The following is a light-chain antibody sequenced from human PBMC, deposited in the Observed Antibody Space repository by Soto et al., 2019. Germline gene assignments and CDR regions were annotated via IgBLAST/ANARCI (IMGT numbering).Light chain of an antibody. CDR3: QQRSSWPLP. CDR1: RGIDTY. Sequence: EIVLTQSPATLSLSPGERATLSCRASRGIDTYLALYQQKRGQAPRLLIYDASNRTTGIPARFSGGGSGTDFTLSISSLETDDFAVYYCQQRSSWPLPFGGGTKVEIK. J-gene: IGKJ4*01. CDR2: DAS. V-gene: IGKV3-11*01.